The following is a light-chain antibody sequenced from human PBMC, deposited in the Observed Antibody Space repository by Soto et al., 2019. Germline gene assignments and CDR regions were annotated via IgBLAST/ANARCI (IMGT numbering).Light chain of an antibody. CDR3: QQYDIWPPYT. Sequence: EMVMTQSPDTLSVSPGERATLSCGASQSVGSNLAWYQQKPGQAPRLLIYAASTRATGIPARFSGGGSGTEFTVTISSLQSEDFAIYYCQQYDIWPPYTFGQGTKVDIK. V-gene: IGKV3-15*01. J-gene: IGKJ2*01. CDR1: QSVGSN. CDR2: AAS.